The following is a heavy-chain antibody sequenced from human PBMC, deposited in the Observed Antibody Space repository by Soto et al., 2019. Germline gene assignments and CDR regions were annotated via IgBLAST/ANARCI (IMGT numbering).Heavy chain of an antibody. Sequence: SETLSLTWTVSGGSISSFDWNWIRQSPGKGLEWIGYISYSGSTNYNPSLKSRVTISVDTSKNQFTLKLSSVTAADTAVYYCARQDTGVYAFDYWGQGTLVTVSS. CDR1: GGSISSFD. J-gene: IGHJ4*02. CDR3: ARQDTGVYAFDY. D-gene: IGHD7-27*01. V-gene: IGHV4-59*08. CDR2: ISYSGST.